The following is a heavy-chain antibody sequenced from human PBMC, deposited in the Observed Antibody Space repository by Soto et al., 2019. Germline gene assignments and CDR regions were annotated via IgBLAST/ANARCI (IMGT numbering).Heavy chain of an antibody. Sequence: SETLSLTCAVYGGFLSESYWTWIRQPPGKGLEWIGEINHVGGTNYNPSLKSRVTMSVDTSQNQFTLRLISVTAADTAMYFCVRIRYQLPSSVLWLDPWGQGTPVTVSS. D-gene: IGHD3-16*01. CDR1: GGFLSESY. CDR2: INHVGGT. J-gene: IGHJ5*02. CDR3: VRIRYQLPSSVLWLDP. V-gene: IGHV4-34*01.